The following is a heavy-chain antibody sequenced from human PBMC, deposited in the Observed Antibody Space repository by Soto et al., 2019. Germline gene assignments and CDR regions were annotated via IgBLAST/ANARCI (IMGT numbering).Heavy chain of an antibody. D-gene: IGHD6-6*01. Sequence: LSEALSLTCAVYGGSFSGDYWSWIRHPLGKGLEWIGEINHSGSTNYNPSLKSRVTISVDTSKNQFSLKLSSLTAADTAVYYCASGYGRIAPRLGAFDMWGTRTMVAVS. CDR1: GGSFSGDY. CDR2: INHSGST. J-gene: IGHJ3*02. V-gene: IGHV4-34*01. CDR3: ASGYGRIAPRLGAFDM.